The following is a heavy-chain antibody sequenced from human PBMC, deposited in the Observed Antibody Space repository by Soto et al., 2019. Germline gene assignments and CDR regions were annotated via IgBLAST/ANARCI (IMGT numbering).Heavy chain of an antibody. CDR2: INHSGST. Sequence: SETLSLTCAVYGGSFSGYYWSWIRQPPGKGLEWIGEINHSGSTNYNPSLKSRVAISVDTSKNQCSLKLSSVTAADTAVYYCARGPLYDFWSGFDIYYYYGMDVWGQGTTVTAP. V-gene: IGHV4-34*01. J-gene: IGHJ6*02. CDR1: GGSFSGYY. D-gene: IGHD3-3*01. CDR3: ARGPLYDFWSGFDIYYYYGMDV.